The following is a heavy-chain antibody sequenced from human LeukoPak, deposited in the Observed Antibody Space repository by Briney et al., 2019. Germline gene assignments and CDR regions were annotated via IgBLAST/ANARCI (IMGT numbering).Heavy chain of an antibody. V-gene: IGHV3-48*03. D-gene: IGHD3-10*02. Sequence: GGSLRLSCAASGFTFSSYEMNWVRQAPGKGLEWVSYISSSGSTIYYADSVKGRFTISRDNAKNSLYLQMNSLRAEDTAVYYCAELRITLIGGVWGKGTTVTISS. J-gene: IGHJ6*04. CDR2: ISSSGSTI. CDR1: GFTFSSYE. CDR3: AELRITLIGGV.